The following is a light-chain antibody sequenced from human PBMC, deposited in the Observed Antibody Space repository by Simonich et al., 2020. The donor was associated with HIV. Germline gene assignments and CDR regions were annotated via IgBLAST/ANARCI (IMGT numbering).Light chain of an antibody. Sequence: DIQMTQSPSTLSASVGDRVTITCRASQSINDWLAWYQQKPGKAPNLLIYAASSLQSGVPSRFSGSGSGTDFTLIISSLQPEDFATYYCQQSNYTPYTFGQGTKLEIK. CDR2: AAS. V-gene: IGKV1-39*01. CDR3: QQSNYTPYT. CDR1: QSINDW. J-gene: IGKJ2*01.